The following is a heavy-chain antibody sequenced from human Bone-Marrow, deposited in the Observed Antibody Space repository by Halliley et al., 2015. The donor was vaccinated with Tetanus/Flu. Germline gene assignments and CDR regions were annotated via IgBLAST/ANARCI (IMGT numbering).Heavy chain of an antibody. D-gene: IGHD1-26*01. J-gene: IGHJ4*02. Sequence: EWIAYISSSGRPTHYAESVKGRFTVPRDDANNSLYLQMSRLSVEDTAFYYCARIPILARHSYDHWGQGTLVTVSS. V-gene: IGHV3-48*03. CDR2: ISSSGRPT. CDR3: ARIPILARHSYDH.